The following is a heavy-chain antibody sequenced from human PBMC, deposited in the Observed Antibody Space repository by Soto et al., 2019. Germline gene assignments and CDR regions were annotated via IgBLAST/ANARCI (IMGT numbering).Heavy chain of an antibody. CDR1: GDSVSSNSAA. CDR3: ARTHDYLVDY. J-gene: IGHJ4*02. CDR2: TYYRSKWSS. V-gene: IGHV6-1*01. D-gene: IGHD5-12*01. Sequence: SQTLSLTCAISGDSVSSNSAAWNWIRQSPSRGLEWLGRTYYRSKWSSNYAVSVKSRITISPDTSKNQFSLQLRSVTPDDTAMYYCARTHDYLVDYWGQGTRVTV.